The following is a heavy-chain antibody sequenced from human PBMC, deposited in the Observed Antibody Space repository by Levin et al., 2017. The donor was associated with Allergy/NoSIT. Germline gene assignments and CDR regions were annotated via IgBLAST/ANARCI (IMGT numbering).Heavy chain of an antibody. J-gene: IGHJ4*02. CDR3: ARVGLAYCGGDCYSSFDY. Sequence: SVKVSCKASGGTFSSYAISWVRQAPGQGLEWMGRIIPILGIANYAQKFQGRVTITADKSTSTAYMELSSLRSEDTAVYYCARVGLAYCGGDCYSSFDYWGQGTLVTVSS. V-gene: IGHV1-69*04. CDR1: GGTFSSYA. CDR2: IIPILGIA. D-gene: IGHD2-21*02.